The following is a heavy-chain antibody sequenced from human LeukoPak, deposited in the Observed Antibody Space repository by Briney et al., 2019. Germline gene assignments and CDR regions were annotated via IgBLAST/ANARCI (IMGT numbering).Heavy chain of an antibody. D-gene: IGHD1-26*01. CDR3: ARESGGSYYKWFDP. V-gene: IGHV4-59*01. CDR1: GGSISSYY. Sequence: SETLSLTCTVSGGSISSYYWSWIRQPPGKGLEWIGYIYYSGSTNYNPSLKSRVTISVDTSKNQFSLKLSSVTAADTAVYYCARESGGSYYKWFDPWGQGTLVTVSS. CDR2: IYYSGST. J-gene: IGHJ5*02.